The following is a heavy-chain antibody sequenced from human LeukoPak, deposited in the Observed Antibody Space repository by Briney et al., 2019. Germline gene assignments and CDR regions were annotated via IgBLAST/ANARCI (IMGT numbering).Heavy chain of an antibody. V-gene: IGHV1-18*01. Sequence: REASVKVSCKASGYTFTSYGFSWVRQAPGQGLEWMGWISAYNGDTKYALNLQGRVTMTTDTSTSTAYMELRSLRSDDTAVYYCASSASNSYTIFGVADAFDIWGQGTMVTVSS. CDR3: ASSASNSYTIFGVADAFDI. CDR1: GYTFTSYG. D-gene: IGHD3-3*01. CDR2: ISAYNGDT. J-gene: IGHJ3*02.